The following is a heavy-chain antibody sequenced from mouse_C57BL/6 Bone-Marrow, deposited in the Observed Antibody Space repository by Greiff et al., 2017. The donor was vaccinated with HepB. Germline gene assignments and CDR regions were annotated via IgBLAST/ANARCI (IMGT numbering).Heavy chain of an antibody. CDR2: IWRGGST. V-gene: IGHV2-5*01. CDR3: AKNYDYDGNYFDY. J-gene: IGHJ2*01. D-gene: IGHD2-4*01. CDR1: GFSLTSYG. Sequence: QVQLKESGPGLVQPSQSLSITCTVSGFSLTSYGVHWVRQSPGKGLEWLGVIWRGGSTDYNAAFMSRLSITKDNSKSQVFFKMNSLQADDTAIYYCAKNYDYDGNYFDYWGQGTTLTVSS.